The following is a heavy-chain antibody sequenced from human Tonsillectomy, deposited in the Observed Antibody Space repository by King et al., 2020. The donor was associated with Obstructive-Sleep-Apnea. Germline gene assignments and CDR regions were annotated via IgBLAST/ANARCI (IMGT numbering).Heavy chain of an antibody. Sequence: VQLVESGGGLVQPGGSLRLSCAASGFTFSSYAMTWVRQAPGKGLEWVSAISGNGGTTYYADSVKGRVTISRDNSKNTVYLQMNSLRAEDTAVYYCAKTRGYCSGGSCYSDYWGQGTLVTVSS. CDR2: ISGNGGTT. CDR3: AKTRGYCSGGSCYSDY. D-gene: IGHD2-15*01. CDR1: GFTFSSYA. J-gene: IGHJ4*02. V-gene: IGHV3-23*04.